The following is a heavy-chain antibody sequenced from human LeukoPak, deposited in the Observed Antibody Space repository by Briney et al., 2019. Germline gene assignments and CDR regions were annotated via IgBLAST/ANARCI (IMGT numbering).Heavy chain of an antibody. CDR2: IYYSGST. D-gene: IGHD4-17*01. Sequence: PSETLSLTCTVSGGSISSSSYYWGWIRQPPGKGLEWIGSIYYSGSTYYNPSLKSRVTISVDTSKNQISLKLTSVTAADTAVYYCARLQATVSIHSYFDYWGQGTLVTVSS. CDR3: ARLQATVSIHSYFDY. CDR1: GGSISSSSYY. V-gene: IGHV4-39*07. J-gene: IGHJ4*02.